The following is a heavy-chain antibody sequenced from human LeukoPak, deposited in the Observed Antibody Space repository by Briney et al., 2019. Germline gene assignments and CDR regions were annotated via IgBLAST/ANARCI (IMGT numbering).Heavy chain of an antibody. J-gene: IGHJ6*02. CDR1: GSTVSSNY. CDR3: ATAGSSELLWDYAMDV. D-gene: IGHD3-10*01. Sequence: GGSLRLSCSASGSTVSSNYMSWVRQAPGKGLEWVSLISAGGSTYYAGAVTGRFPISRNNSKHTLHLQMNSLRVEDTAVYYCATAGSSELLWDYAMDVWGQGTTVTVS. V-gene: IGHV3-53*04. CDR2: ISAGGST.